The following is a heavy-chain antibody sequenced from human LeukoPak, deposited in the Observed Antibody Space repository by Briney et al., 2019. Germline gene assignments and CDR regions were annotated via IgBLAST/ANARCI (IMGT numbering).Heavy chain of an antibody. CDR3: AKEYSGYDFDY. J-gene: IGHJ4*02. CDR1: GFTFSSYA. Sequence: GGSLRLSCAASGFTFSSYAMSWVRQAPGKGLEWVSAIGGGGRSTYYADSVKGRFTISRDNSKNTLYLQMNSLRAEDTAVYYCAKEYSGYDFDYWGQGTLVTVSS. D-gene: IGHD5-12*01. V-gene: IGHV3-23*01. CDR2: IGGGGRST.